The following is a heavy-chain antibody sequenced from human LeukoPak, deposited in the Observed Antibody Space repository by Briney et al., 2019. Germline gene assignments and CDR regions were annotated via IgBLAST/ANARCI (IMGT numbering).Heavy chain of an antibody. J-gene: IGHJ4*02. CDR1: GFIVSTNY. D-gene: IGHD4-17*01. CDR2: IYAGGST. V-gene: IGHV3-53*05. CDR3: AKDRIGDYGDFFDY. Sequence: GGSLRLSCAASGFIVSTNYMTWVRQAPGKGLEWVSVIYAGGSTYYADSVKGRFTISRDNAKNSLYLQMNSLRAEDTALYYCAKDRIGDYGDFFDYWGQGTLVTVSS.